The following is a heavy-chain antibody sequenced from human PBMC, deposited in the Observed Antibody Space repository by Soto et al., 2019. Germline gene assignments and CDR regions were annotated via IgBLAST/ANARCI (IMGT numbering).Heavy chain of an antibody. D-gene: IGHD2-8*01. CDR3: FCWCSLFDY. J-gene: IGHJ4*02. CDR1: GGSISSGGYS. CDR2: IYHRGST. Sequence: SETLSLTCAVSGGSISSGGYSWSWIRQPPGKGMEWIGYIYHRGSTYYNPSLKSQVTISVDRSKNQFSLKLSSVTAADTAVYYCFCWCSLFDYCVQGTLVTVSS. V-gene: IGHV4-30-2*01.